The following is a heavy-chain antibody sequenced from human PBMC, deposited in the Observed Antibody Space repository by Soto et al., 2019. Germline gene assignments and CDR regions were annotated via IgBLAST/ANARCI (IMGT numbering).Heavy chain of an antibody. CDR1: GYTFSNYG. CDR3: ARHRGWEDY. CDR2: ISAYNGNT. V-gene: IGHV1-18*01. J-gene: IGHJ4*02. D-gene: IGHD6-19*01. Sequence: QIQLVQSGAEVKKPGASVKVSCKASGYTFSNYGISWVRQAPGQGLECMGWISAYNGNTNYAQNLQGRVSMTTDTSTITAYIELRSLSADDTAVYYCARHRGWEDYCGQGTLVTVSS.